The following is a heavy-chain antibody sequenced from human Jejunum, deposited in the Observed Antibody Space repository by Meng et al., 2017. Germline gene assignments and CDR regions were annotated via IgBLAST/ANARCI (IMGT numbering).Heavy chain of an antibody. CDR3: VRSGGYLDY. CDR1: GFTFSSFV. D-gene: IGHD2-8*02. CDR2: INTDGSTT. Sequence: EVQLEESGGGLVQPGGSVRISCAASGFTFSSFVMHWVRQAPGKGLVWVSHINTDGSTTNSADSVKGRFTISRDNAKNTLYLQMTSLRAEDTAVYYCVRSGGYLDYWGQGTLVTVSS. J-gene: IGHJ4*02. V-gene: IGHV3-74*01.